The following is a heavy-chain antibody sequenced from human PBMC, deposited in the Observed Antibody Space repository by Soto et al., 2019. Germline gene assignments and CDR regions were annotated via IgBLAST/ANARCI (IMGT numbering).Heavy chain of an antibody. CDR2: IYYSGST. Sequence: PSETLSLTCTVSGGSISSYYWSWIRQPPGKGLEWIGYIYYSGSTNYNPSLKSRVTISVDTSKNQFSLKLSSVTAADTAVYYCARGIAVAGMGFDPWGQGTLVTVSS. D-gene: IGHD6-19*01. CDR3: ARGIAVAGMGFDP. V-gene: IGHV4-59*01. J-gene: IGHJ5*02. CDR1: GGSISSYY.